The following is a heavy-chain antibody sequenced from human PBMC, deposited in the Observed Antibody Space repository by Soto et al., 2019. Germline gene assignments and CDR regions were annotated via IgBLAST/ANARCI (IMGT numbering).Heavy chain of an antibody. D-gene: IGHD5-18*01. CDR2: IIPIFGTA. Sequence: QVQLVQSGAEVKKPGSSVKVSCKASGGTFSSYAISWVRQAPGQGLEWMGGIIPIFGTANYAQKFQGRVTITADKSTSTAYMELRSLRSEDTAVYYCARGRQGWIQQSHWFDPWGQGTLVTVSS. J-gene: IGHJ5*02. CDR1: GGTFSSYA. V-gene: IGHV1-69*06. CDR3: ARGRQGWIQQSHWFDP.